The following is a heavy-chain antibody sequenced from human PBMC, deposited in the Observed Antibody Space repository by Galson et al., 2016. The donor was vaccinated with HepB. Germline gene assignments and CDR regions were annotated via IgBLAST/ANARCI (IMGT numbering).Heavy chain of an antibody. V-gene: IGHV6-1*01. J-gene: IGHJ6*02. D-gene: IGHD1/OR15-1a*01. CDR2: TYYRSKWYN. CDR1: SAA. Sequence: SAAWNWIRQSPSRGLEWLGRTYYRSKWYNDYAVSVKSRIIVNPDTSKNQFSLQLNSVTPEDTAVYYCVEQRKGAPYGMDVWGQGTTVTVSS. CDR3: VEQRKGAPYGMDV.